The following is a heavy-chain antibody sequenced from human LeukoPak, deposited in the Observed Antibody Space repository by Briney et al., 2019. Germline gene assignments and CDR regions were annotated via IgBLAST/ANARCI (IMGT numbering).Heavy chain of an antibody. D-gene: IGHD3-10*01. CDR3: ARDRGYPDSFNI. V-gene: IGHV3-74*01. CDR2: INNDGSTK. CDR1: GFNFGPFW. J-gene: IGHJ3*02. Sequence: GGSLRLSCAASGFNFGPFWMHWVSQPPGKGLVWISHINNDGSTKVYADSVKGRFTISRDNAKNTLYLQMNSLRADDTAVYYCARDRGYPDSFNIWGEGTMVTVSS.